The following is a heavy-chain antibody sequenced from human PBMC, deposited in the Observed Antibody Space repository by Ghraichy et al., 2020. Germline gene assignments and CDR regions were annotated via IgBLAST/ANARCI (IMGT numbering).Heavy chain of an antibody. D-gene: IGHD1-26*01. CDR1: GFTFDDYA. Sequence: GGSLRLSCAASGFTFDDYAMHWVRQAPGKALEWVSGISWKSGSRGYADSVKGRFTISRDDAKNSLYLQMNGLRAEDTALYYCAKDIGHNIVGATVSWGQGTMVTVSS. V-gene: IGHV3-9*01. CDR3: AKDIGHNIVGATVS. J-gene: IGHJ3*01. CDR2: ISWKSGSR.